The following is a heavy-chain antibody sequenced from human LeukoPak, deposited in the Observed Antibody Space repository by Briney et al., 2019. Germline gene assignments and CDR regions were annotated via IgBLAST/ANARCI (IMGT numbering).Heavy chain of an antibody. CDR3: ARDQAVVVPAAIAPGDYYYYHYMDV. V-gene: IGHV3-64*01. D-gene: IGHD2-2*01. CDR1: GFTFSSYA. J-gene: IGHJ6*03. CDR2: ISSNGGST. Sequence: GGSLRLSCAASGFTFSSYAMHWVRQAPGKGLEYVSAISSNGGSTYYANSVKGRFTISRDNSKNTLYLQMGSLRAEDMAVYYCARDQAVVVPAAIAPGDYYYYHYMDVWGKGTTVTISS.